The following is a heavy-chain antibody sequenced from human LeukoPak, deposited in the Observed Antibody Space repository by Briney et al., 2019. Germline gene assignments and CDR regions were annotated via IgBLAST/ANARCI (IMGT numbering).Heavy chain of an antibody. D-gene: IGHD2-2*01. CDR3: ARANFLYCSSSTCLFDY. J-gene: IGHJ4*02. CDR2: INPNDGDT. V-gene: IGHV1-2*02. Sequence: PLASVKLSCTASGYTFTDYYMHWVRQAPGQGLEWMGWINPNDGDTNYAQTFKGRVTMTRDTSISTAHMEVSRLRSDDTAVYYCARANFLYCSSSTCLFDYWGQGTLVTVSS. CDR1: GYTFTDYY.